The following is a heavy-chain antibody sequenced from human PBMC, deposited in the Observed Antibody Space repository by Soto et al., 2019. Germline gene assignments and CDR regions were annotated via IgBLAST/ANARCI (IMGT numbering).Heavy chain of an antibody. V-gene: IGHV3-33*08. CDR3: ARDSSDIFTGYYPSGYADY. CDR1: GFTFSSYG. CDR2: IWYDGSNK. Sequence: GGSXRLSCAASGFTFSSYGMHWVRQAPGKGLEWVAVIWYDGSNKYYADSVKGRFTISRDNSKNTLYLQMNSLRAEDTAVYYCARDSSDIFTGYYPSGYADYWGQGTLVTVSS. J-gene: IGHJ4*02. D-gene: IGHD3-9*01.